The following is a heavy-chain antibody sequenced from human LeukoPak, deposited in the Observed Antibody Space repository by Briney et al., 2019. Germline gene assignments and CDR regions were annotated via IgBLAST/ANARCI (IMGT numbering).Heavy chain of an antibody. V-gene: IGHV3-21*01. CDR2: ISSSSSYI. J-gene: IGHJ4*02. Sequence: GGSLRLSCAASGFIFTNYFMSWVRQAPGKGLEWVSSISSSSSYIYYADSVKGRFTISRDNAKNSLYLQMNSLRAEDTAVYYCARVYSSGWDLPFDYWGQGTLVTVSS. D-gene: IGHD6-19*01. CDR3: ARVYSSGWDLPFDY. CDR1: GFIFTNYF.